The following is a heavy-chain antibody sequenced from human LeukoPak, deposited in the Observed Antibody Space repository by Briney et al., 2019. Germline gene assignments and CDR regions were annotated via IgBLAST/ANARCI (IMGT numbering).Heavy chain of an antibody. CDR3: ARVSRGVNICDS. CDR1: GYTFTSFD. V-gene: IGHV1-18*01. Sequence: GASVKVYCKASGYTFTSFDISWVGQAPGQGLEWMGWISVYNGDTNYAQKLQDRVTMTTDTSTSTAYMELRSLRSDDTAVYYCARVSRGVNICDSWGQGTLVTVSS. CDR2: ISVYNGDT. J-gene: IGHJ4*02. D-gene: IGHD2/OR15-2a*01.